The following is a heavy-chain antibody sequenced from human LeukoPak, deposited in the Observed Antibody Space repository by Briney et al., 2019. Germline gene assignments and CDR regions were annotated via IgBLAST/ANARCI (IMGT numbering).Heavy chain of an antibody. V-gene: IGHV5-51*01. J-gene: IGHJ4*02. CDR1: GYSFTRYW. Sequence: GQSLKISCTGSGYSFTRYWIGWVRQMPGKGLEWMGIIYPGDSDIRYSPSFQGQVTISADKSISTAYLQWSSLKASDTAMYYCARIDFYYGSGYPDRWGQGTLVTVSS. CDR2: IYPGDSDI. D-gene: IGHD3-22*01. CDR3: ARIDFYYGSGYPDR.